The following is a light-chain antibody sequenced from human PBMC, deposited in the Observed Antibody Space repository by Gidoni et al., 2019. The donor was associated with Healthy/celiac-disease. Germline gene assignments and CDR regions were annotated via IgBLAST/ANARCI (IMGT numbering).Light chain of an antibody. J-gene: IGKJ1*01. Sequence: EIVLTQSPGTLSLSPGERATLSCRASQSVSSSYLAWYQQKPGQAPRLLIYGASSRATGNPDRVSGSGSGTDFTLTISRLEPEDFAVYYCQQYGSSPWTFGQXTKVEIK. V-gene: IGKV3-20*01. CDR3: QQYGSSPWT. CDR2: GAS. CDR1: QSVSSSY.